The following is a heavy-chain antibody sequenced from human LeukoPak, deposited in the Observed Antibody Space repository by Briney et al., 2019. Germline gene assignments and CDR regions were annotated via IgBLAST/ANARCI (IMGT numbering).Heavy chain of an antibody. J-gene: IGHJ4*02. CDR2: ISGSGGST. CDR3: ARDIVATMLKQQLVGGYFDY. CDR1: GFTFSSYA. D-gene: IGHD5-12*01. V-gene: IGHV3-23*01. Sequence: GGSLRLSCAASGFTFSSYAMSWVRQAPGKGLEWVSAISGSGGSTYYADSVKGRFTISRDNSKNTLYLQMNSLRAEDTAVYYCARDIVATMLKQQLVGGYFDYWGQGTLVTVSS.